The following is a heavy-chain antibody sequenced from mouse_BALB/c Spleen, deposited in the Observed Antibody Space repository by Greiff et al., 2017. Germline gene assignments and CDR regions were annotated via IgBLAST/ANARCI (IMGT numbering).Heavy chain of an antibody. J-gene: IGHJ4*01. V-gene: IGHV5-6-4*01. CDR3: TREPKGAMDY. CDR2: ISSGGSYT. CDR1: GFTFSSYT. Sequence: EVQRVESGGGLVKPGGSLKLSCAASGFTFSSYTMSWVRQTPEKRLEWVATISSGGSYTYYPDSVKGRFTISRDNAKNTLYLQMSSLKSEDTAMYYCTREPKGAMDYWGQGTSVTVSS.